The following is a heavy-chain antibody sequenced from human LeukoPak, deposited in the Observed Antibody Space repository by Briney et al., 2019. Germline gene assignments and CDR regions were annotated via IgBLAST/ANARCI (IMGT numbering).Heavy chain of an antibody. V-gene: IGHV4-4*07. D-gene: IGHD1-26*01. CDR3: ARARGGSGSYGHFDY. Sequence: SETLSLTCTVSGASISSYYRTWIRQPAGEGLEWIGRIYTSGSTNYNPSPKSRVTMSVDTSKNQFSLKLSSVTAADTAVYYCARARGGSGSYGHFDYWGQGTLVTVSS. CDR1: GASISSYY. CDR2: IYTSGST. J-gene: IGHJ4*02.